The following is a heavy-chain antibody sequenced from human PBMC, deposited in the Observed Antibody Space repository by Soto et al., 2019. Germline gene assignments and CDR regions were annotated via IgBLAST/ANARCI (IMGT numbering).Heavy chain of an antibody. CDR1: GGTFSRYT. D-gene: IGHD1-1*01. CDR3: ARYIQLNTPTYYYYSYAMDV. Sequence: QVQLVQSGAEVKKPGSSVKVSCKASGGTFSRYTISWVRQAPGQGLEWMGRIIPILGIANYAQKFQGRGTITADKSTTTPYMELSTLISEDTSVYYSARYIQLNTPTYYYYSYAMDVSAQGTTVTVSS. J-gene: IGHJ6*02. V-gene: IGHV1-69*02. CDR2: IIPILGIA.